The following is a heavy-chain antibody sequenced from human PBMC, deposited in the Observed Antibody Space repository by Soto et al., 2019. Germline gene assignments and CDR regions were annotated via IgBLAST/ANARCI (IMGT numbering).Heavy chain of an antibody. J-gene: IGHJ4*02. CDR2: INPSGGST. D-gene: IGHD2-8*01. V-gene: IGHV1-46*01. CDR3: ARDRNGPGCFDY. Sequence: QVQLVQSGAEVKKPGASVKVSCKASGYTFTSYYMHWVRQAPGQGLEWMGIINPSGGSTSYAQKFQGRVTMTRDTSTSTVYLELSSLRSEDTAVYYCARDRNGPGCFDYWGQGTLVTVSS. CDR1: GYTFTSYY.